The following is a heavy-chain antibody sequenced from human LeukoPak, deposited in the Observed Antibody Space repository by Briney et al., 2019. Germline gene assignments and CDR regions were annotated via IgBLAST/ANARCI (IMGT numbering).Heavy chain of an antibody. CDR2: IYYSGST. V-gene: IGHV4-59*01. Sequence: SETLSLTCTVSGGSISSYYWSWIRQPPGKGLEWLGYIYYSGSTNYNPSLKSRVTISVDTSKNQFSLKLSSVTAADTAVYYCARAPGASGYDSPPADFDYWGQGTLVTVSS. D-gene: IGHD5-12*01. J-gene: IGHJ4*02. CDR1: GGSISSYY. CDR3: ARAPGASGYDSPPADFDY.